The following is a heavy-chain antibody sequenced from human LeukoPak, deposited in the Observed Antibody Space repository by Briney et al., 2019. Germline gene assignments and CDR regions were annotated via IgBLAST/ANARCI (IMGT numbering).Heavy chain of an antibody. CDR1: GYTFTGYY. J-gene: IGHJ4*02. V-gene: IGHV1-2*02. Sequence: ASVKVSCKASGYTFTGYYMHWARQAPGQGLEWMGWISTDNGVTNYAQKVQGRVTITTDTSTSTAYMELRSLRSDDTAVYYCARRTEFGYFDYWGQGTLVTVSS. CDR3: ARRTEFGYFDY. D-gene: IGHD3-3*01. CDR2: ISTDNGVT.